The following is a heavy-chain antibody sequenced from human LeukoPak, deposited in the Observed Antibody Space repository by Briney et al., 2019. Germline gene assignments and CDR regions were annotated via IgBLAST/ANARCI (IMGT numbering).Heavy chain of an antibody. CDR2: IIPIFGTA. CDR3: ARVGIVVVPAAMEDYYYYMDV. V-gene: IGHV1-69*15. D-gene: IGHD2-2*03. J-gene: IGHJ6*03. Sequence: SVKVSCKASGGSSSSYAISWVRQAPGQGLEWMGRIIPIFGTAIYAQKFQGRVTITADESTSTAYMELSSLRSEDTAVYYCARVGIVVVPAAMEDYYYYMDVWGKGTTVTVSS. CDR1: GGSSSSYA.